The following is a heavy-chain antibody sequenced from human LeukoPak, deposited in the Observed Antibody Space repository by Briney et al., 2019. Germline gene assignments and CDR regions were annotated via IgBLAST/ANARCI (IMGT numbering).Heavy chain of an antibody. J-gene: IGHJ4*02. V-gene: IGHV3-30*02. D-gene: IGHD7-27*01. CDR1: GFTFSTYG. CDR3: ARDHWEAFDY. CDR2: IRYDGSNK. Sequence: GGSLRLSCAASGFTFSTYGIHWVRQAPGKGLEWVAFIRYDGSNKYYADSVKGRFTISKDNSKNTLFLQMNSLRPEDTAVYYCARDHWEAFDYWGQGTLVTVSS.